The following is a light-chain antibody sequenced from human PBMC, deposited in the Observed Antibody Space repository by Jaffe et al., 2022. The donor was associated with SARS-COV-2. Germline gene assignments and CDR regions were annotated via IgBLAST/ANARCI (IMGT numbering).Light chain of an antibody. J-gene: IGKJ1*01. CDR1: QSVPSIY. Sequence: EIMLTQSPGTLSLSPGERATLSCRASQSVPSIYLGWYQQKTGQAPRLLIYAASSRATGVPDRFSGSGSGTDFTLTISRLEAEDFAVYFCQQYGSSPWTFGQGTKVEIK. V-gene: IGKV3-20*01. CDR3: QQYGSSPWT. CDR2: AAS.